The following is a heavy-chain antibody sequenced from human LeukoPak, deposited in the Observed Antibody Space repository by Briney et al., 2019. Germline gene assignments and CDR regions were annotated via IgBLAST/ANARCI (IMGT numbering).Heavy chain of an antibody. CDR2: VYAGDSET. CDR3: VRSGSGYHYNHYYGLDV. J-gene: IGHJ6*02. D-gene: IGHD5-12*01. Sequence: GESLQISCKGSGYMFINYWIAWVRQMPGKGLEWMGIVYAGDSETRYSPSFQGQVTMSADRSTSTAYLQWSSLTASDSAMYYCVRSGSGYHYNHYYGLDVWGQGTTVTVS. CDR1: GYMFINYW. V-gene: IGHV5-51*01.